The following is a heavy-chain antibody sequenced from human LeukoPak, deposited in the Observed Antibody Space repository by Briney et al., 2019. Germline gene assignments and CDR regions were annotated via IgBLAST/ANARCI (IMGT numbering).Heavy chain of an antibody. CDR2: TSAYNGNT. CDR3: ARDRAPWAGIAVAGPDY. D-gene: IGHD6-19*01. Sequence: GASVKVSCKASGYTFTSYGISWVRQAPGQGLEWMGWTSAYNGNTNYAQKLQGRVTMTTDTSTSTAYMELRSLRSDDTAVYYCARDRAPWAGIAVAGPDYWDQGTLVTLSS. J-gene: IGHJ4*02. V-gene: IGHV1-18*01. CDR1: GYTFTSYG.